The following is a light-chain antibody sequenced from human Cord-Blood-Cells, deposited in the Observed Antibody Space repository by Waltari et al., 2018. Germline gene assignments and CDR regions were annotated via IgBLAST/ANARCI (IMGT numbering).Light chain of an antibody. J-gene: IGKJ2*01. CDR3: QQRSNWPRGYT. Sequence: EIVLTQPPATLSLSPGERATLSCRASQSVSSYLAWYQQKTGQAPRLLIYDASNRATGIPARFSGSGSGTDFTLTISSLEPEDFAVYYCQQRSNWPRGYTFGQGTKLEIK. CDR2: DAS. CDR1: QSVSSY. V-gene: IGKV3-11*01.